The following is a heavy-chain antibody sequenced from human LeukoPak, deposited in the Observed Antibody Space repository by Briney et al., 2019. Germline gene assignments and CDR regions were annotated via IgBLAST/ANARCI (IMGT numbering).Heavy chain of an antibody. CDR1: GGSFSGYY. J-gene: IGHJ4*02. V-gene: IGHV4-34*01. D-gene: IGHD3-10*01. Sequence: SGTLSLTCAVYGGSFSGYYWSWIRQPPGKGLEWIGEINHSGSTNYNPSLKSRVTISVDTSKNQFSLKLSSVTAADTAVYYCASRRGRGANYFDYWGQGTLVTVSS. CDR2: INHSGST. CDR3: ASRRGRGANYFDY.